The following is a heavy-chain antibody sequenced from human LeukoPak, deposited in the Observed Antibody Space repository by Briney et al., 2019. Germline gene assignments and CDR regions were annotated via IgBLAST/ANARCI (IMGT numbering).Heavy chain of an antibody. CDR2: IYHSGST. CDR3: ARGRGVVVLTDAFDI. J-gene: IGHJ3*02. Sequence: PSETLSLTCAVSGGSISSGGYSWSRIRQPPGKGLEWIGYIYHSGSTYYNPSLKSRVTISVDRSKNQFSLKLSSVTAADTAVYYCARGRGVVVLTDAFDIWGQGTMVTVSS. D-gene: IGHD2-15*01. CDR1: GGSISSGGYS. V-gene: IGHV4-30-2*01.